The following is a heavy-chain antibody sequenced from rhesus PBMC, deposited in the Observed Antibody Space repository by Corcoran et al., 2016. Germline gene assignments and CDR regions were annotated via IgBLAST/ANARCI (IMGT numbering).Heavy chain of an antibody. V-gene: IGHV4-173*01. Sequence: QLQLQESGPGLVKPSETLSLTCAVSGGSISSNYWSWIRQPPGKALEWIGRIAGRGGSTDYNPSLKMRVTMSTDTSKNQFSLKLSSVTAADTAVYYCAREWGYSVYGNFDYWGQGVLVTVSS. D-gene: IGHD5-42*01. CDR1: GGSISSNY. CDR3: AREWGYSVYGNFDY. J-gene: IGHJ4*01. CDR2: IAGRGGST.